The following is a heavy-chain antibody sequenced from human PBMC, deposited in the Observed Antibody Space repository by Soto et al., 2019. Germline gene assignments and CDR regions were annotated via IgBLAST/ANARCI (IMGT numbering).Heavy chain of an antibody. J-gene: IGHJ4*02. Sequence: LRLSCAASGFTFSSYGMHWVRQAPGKGLEWVAVISYDGSNKYYADSVKGRFTISRDNSKNTLYLQMNSLRAEDTAVYYCAKGSTYYDFWSGYYDNSSYYFDYWGQGTLVTVSS. CDR1: GFTFSSYG. CDR2: ISYDGSNK. D-gene: IGHD3-3*01. V-gene: IGHV3-30*18. CDR3: AKGSTYYDFWSGYYDNSSYYFDY.